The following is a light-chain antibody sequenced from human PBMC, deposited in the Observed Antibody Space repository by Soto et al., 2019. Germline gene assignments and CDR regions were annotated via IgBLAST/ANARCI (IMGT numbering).Light chain of an antibody. J-gene: IGKJ5*01. CDR1: TRVSRS. CDR3: QQRSNWPKIT. CDR2: AAS. Sequence: EMTQPPGTLSFTKGERATLSCRASTRVSRSLAWYQQKPGKAPRLLIYAASHGATGLPARFSGSGSGTGFPITIDHLEPEDFAVYXCQQRSNWPKITLCDGTRLEIK. V-gene: IGKV3-11*01.